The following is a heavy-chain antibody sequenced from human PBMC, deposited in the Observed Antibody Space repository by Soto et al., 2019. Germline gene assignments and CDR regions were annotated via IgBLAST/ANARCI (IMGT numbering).Heavy chain of an antibody. J-gene: IGHJ5*02. CDR3: AHRVRDWSSRTGYEWFDP. V-gene: IGHV2-5*02. CDR2: IYWDDDK. Sequence: QITLKASGPTLVKPTQTLTLTCTFSGLSLSTSGVGVGWIRPSPGKALEWLALIYWDDDKRYSPSLKNRVTITRDTSKNQVVLTMTNMDPVDRATYDGAHRVRDWSSRTGYEWFDPWGQGTLVTVSS. D-gene: IGHD2-2*02. CDR1: GLSLSTSGVG.